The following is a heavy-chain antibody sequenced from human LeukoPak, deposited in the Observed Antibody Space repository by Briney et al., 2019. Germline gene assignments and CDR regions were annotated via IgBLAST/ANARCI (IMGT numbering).Heavy chain of an antibody. D-gene: IGHD3-10*01. CDR3: ASWGSGGGGVFYYYYYMDV. V-gene: IGHV1-69*06. CDR1: GGTFSSYA. J-gene: IGHJ6*03. Sequence: GASVKVSCKASGGTFSSYAISWVRQAPGQGLEWMGGIIPIFGTANYAQKFQGRVTITADKSTSTAYMELSSLRSEDTAVYYCASWGSGGGGVFYYYYYMDVWGKGTTVTVSS. CDR2: IIPIFGTA.